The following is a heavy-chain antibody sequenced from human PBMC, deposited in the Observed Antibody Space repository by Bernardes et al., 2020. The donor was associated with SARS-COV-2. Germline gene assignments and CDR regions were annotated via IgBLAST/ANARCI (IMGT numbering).Heavy chain of an antibody. Sequence: GGSLRLSCAASGFTFSSYAMSWVRQAPGKGLEWVSAISGSGGSTYYADSVKGRFTISRDNSKNTLYLQMNSLRAEDTAVYYCAKDPAGRYSYGYFDYWGQGTLVTVSS. CDR2: ISGSGGST. V-gene: IGHV3-23*01. J-gene: IGHJ4*02. D-gene: IGHD5-18*01. CDR1: GFTFSSYA. CDR3: AKDPAGRYSYGYFDY.